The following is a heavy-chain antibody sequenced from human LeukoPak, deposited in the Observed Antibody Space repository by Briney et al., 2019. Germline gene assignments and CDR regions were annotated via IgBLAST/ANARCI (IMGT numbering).Heavy chain of an antibody. CDR2: VKEDGSEK. J-gene: IGHJ3*02. CDR3: ARRLNWDDAFDI. V-gene: IGHV3-7*03. D-gene: IGHD1-1*01. CDR1: GFAFNTYW. Sequence: GGSLRLSCTASGFAFNTYWMSWVRQAPGKGLEWVANVKEDGSEKHHVDSVKGRFTISRDNAKNSLFLQMNSLRTEDTAVYYCARRLNWDDAFDIWGQGTMVTISS.